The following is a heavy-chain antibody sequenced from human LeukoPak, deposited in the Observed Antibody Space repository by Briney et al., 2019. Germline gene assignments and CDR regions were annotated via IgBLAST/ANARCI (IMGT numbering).Heavy chain of an antibody. CDR3: ARHHYCLGGTRSFDP. D-gene: IGHD2-15*01. Sequence: GSLRLSCAASGFTFSSYGMHWIRQSPGKGLEWIGSIYYSGITYYSPSLKSRVTISVDTSKIQFSLKLSSVTAADTAVYYCARHHYCLGGTRSFDPWGQGTLVTVSS. CDR1: GFTFSSYG. V-gene: IGHV4-39*01. J-gene: IGHJ5*02. CDR2: IYYSGIT.